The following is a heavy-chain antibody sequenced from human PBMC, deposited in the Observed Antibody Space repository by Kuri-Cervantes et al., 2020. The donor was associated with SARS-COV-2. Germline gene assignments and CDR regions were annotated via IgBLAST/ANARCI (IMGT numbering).Heavy chain of an antibody. CDR2: ISAYNGNT. Sequence: ASVKVSCKASGYTFTSYGISWVRQAPGQGLEWMGWISAYNGNTNYAQKLQGRVTMTTDTFTSTAYMELRSLRSDDTAVYYCARVPYSPLRRDDYYYDSSVPWYYYYGMDVWGQGTTVTVSS. J-gene: IGHJ6*02. CDR3: ARVPYSPLRRDDYYYDSSVPWYYYYGMDV. D-gene: IGHD3-22*01. CDR1: GYTFTSYG. V-gene: IGHV1-18*04.